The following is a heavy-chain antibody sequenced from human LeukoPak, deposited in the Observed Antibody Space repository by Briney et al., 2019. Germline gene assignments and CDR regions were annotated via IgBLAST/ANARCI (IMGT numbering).Heavy chain of an antibody. CDR1: GYSFTTYW. J-gene: IGHJ4*02. V-gene: IGHV5-51*01. CDR2: IYPGDSDT. D-gene: IGHD3-22*01. Sequence: GESLKISCKGSGYSFTTYWIGWVRQMPGKGLEWMGIIYPGDSDTRYSPSFQGQVTISADKSINTAYLQWSSLKASDTAIYYCAREGVTDYYDSSGGYFDYWGQGTLVTVSS. CDR3: AREGVTDYYDSSGGYFDY.